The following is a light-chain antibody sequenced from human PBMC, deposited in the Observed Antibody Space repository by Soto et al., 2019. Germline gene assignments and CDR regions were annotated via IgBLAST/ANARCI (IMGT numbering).Light chain of an antibody. Sequence: DIQMTQSPTSLSASVGDRVTITCRASQGIRTFVAWYQQKPGKAPKLLIYAASTLQSGVPSRFSGSGSVTDFTLTINSLQPEDVATYSCQKYSSVPVFGPGTKVEI. CDR3: QKYSSVPV. J-gene: IGKJ3*01. V-gene: IGKV1-27*01. CDR2: AAS. CDR1: QGIRTF.